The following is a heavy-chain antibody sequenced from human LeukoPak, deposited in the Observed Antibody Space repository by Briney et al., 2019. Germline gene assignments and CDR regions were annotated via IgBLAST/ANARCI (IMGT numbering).Heavy chain of an antibody. CDR1: GFTFSSYA. D-gene: IGHD4-17*01. J-gene: IGHJ4*02. V-gene: IGHV3-23*01. Sequence: PGGSLRLSCAASGFTFSSYAMSWVRQAPGKGLEWVSAISGSGGSTYYADSVKGRFTISRDNSKNTLYLQMSSLRAEDTALYYCAKYATVTPVYYFDYWGQGTLVTVSS. CDR3: AKYATVTPVYYFDY. CDR2: ISGSGGST.